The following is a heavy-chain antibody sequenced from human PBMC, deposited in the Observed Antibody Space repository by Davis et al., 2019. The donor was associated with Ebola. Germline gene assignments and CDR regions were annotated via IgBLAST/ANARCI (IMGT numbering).Heavy chain of an antibody. CDR3: TTIGGYSYGNLDY. J-gene: IGHJ4*02. Sequence: GESLKISCAASGFTFSNAWMNWVRQAPGKGLEWVGRIKIKTDGGTTDYAAPVKGRFTISRDDSKNTLYLQMNSLKTEDTAVYYCTTIGGYSYGNLDYWGQGTLVTVSS. CDR2: IKIKTDGGTT. D-gene: IGHD5-18*01. V-gene: IGHV3-15*07. CDR1: GFTFSNAW.